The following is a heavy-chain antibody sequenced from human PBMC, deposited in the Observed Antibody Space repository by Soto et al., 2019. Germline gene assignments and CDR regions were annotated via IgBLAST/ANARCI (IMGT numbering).Heavy chain of an antibody. CDR3: ARGETGIQLWSQGYGMDV. CDR2: IYYSGST. Sequence: ETLSLTCTVSGGSISSYYWSWIRQPPGRGLEWIGYIYYSGSTNYNPSLKSRVTISVDTSKNQFSLKLSSVTAADTAVYYCARGETGIQLWSQGYGMDVWGQGTTVTVSS. CDR1: GGSISSYY. D-gene: IGHD5-18*01. J-gene: IGHJ6*02. V-gene: IGHV4-59*01.